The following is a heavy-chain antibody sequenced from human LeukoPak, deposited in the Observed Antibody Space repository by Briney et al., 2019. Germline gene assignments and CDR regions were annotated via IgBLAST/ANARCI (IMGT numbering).Heavy chain of an antibody. CDR3: ARGGQGAVDY. J-gene: IGHJ4*02. CDR2: VNTDGSAT. Sequence: QTGGSLRLSCAASGFTLSSNWMHWVRQAPGKGLVWVSYVNTDGSATTYADSVKGRFTISRDNAKNTLYLQMNSLRAEDTAVYYCARGGQGAVDYWGQGTLVTVSS. V-gene: IGHV3-74*01. D-gene: IGHD3-16*01. CDR1: GFTLSSNW.